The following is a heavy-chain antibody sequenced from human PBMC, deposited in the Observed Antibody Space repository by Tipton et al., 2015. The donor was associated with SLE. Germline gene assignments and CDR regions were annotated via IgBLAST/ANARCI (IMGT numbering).Heavy chain of an antibody. Sequence: TLSLTCTVSGGSISSYYWSWIRQPPGKGLEWIGYIYYSGSTNYNPSLKSRVTISVDTSKNQFSLELNSVTAEDTAVYYCARDRRPPGQRVCYDYFCMDVWGKGTTVTVSS. CDR2: IYYSGST. CDR1: GGSISSYY. D-gene: IGHD1-14*01. J-gene: IGHJ6*03. V-gene: IGHV4-59*01. CDR3: ARDRRPPGQRVCYDYFCMDV.